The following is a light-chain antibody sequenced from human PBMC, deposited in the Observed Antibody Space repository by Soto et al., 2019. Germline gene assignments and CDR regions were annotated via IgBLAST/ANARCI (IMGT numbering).Light chain of an antibody. Sequence: QSVLTQPASVSGSPGQSITLSCTGTSSDVGNYKLVSWYQQHPGKAPRLIIYEGSKRPSGVSNRFSGSKSGNTASLTISGLQAEDEADYYSCSYAGSSTRVFGGGTKLTVL. V-gene: IGLV2-23*01. CDR2: EGS. CDR1: SSDVGNYKL. J-gene: IGLJ3*02. CDR3: CSYAGSSTRV.